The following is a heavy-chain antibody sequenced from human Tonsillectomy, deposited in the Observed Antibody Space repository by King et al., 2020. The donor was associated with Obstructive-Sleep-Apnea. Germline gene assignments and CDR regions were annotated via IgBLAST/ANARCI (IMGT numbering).Heavy chain of an antibody. V-gene: IGHV3-74*01. CDR3: SRDSFYGLGSHPKIYYGMDV. CDR2: FSPDGSNT. Sequence: VQLVESGGGLVQPGGSLRLSCAAPVFTFSNYCMHSVRQAPGKGLMWVSRFSPDGSNTAYADSVKGRITVSRDNAKNTLFLQMVRLRAEYTAVYYCSRDSFYGLGSHPKIYYGMDVWGQGTTVSVSS. D-gene: IGHD5/OR15-5a*01. J-gene: IGHJ6*02. CDR1: VFTFSNYC.